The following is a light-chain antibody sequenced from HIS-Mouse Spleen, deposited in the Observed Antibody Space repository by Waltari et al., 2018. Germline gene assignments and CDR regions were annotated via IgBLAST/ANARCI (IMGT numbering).Light chain of an antibody. J-gene: IGLJ3*02. V-gene: IGLV2-23*01. CDR2: EGS. CDR3: CSYAGSSTWV. CDR1: SSDFGSYTL. Sequence: QSALTQPASVSGSPGQSITISCTGTSSDFGSYTLASWYPQHPGKAPKLMIYEGSKRPSGVSKRFSGSKSGNTASLTISGLQAEDEADYYCCSYAGSSTWVFGGGTKLTVL.